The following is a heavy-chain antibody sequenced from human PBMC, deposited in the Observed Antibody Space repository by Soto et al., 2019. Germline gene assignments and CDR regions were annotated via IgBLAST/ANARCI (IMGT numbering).Heavy chain of an antibody. CDR3: ARGLRGLMAAAGTDLYYYGMDV. D-gene: IGHD6-13*01. J-gene: IGHJ6*02. Sequence: QVQLVQSGAEVKKPGSSVKVSCKASGGTFSSFAISWVRQAPGQGLQWMGGIIPIFGSAAYTQNFQVRVTSTADESTTTAYMELSSLRSEDTAVYYCARGLRGLMAAAGTDLYYYGMDVWGQGTTVTVSS. CDR2: IIPIFGSA. CDR1: GGTFSSFA. V-gene: IGHV1-69*01.